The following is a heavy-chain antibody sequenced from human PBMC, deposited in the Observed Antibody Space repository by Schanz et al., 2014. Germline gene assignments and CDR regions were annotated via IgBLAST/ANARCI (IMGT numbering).Heavy chain of an antibody. V-gene: IGHV3-74*01. J-gene: IGHJ3*02. CDR1: GFTFSSYW. CDR3: AKGRFGELSAFDI. D-gene: IGHD3-10*01. CDR2: INSVGSNT. Sequence: EVQLVESGGGLVQPGGSLRLSCAASGFTFSSYWMHWVRQDPGKGLVWVARINSVGSNTDYADSVTGRFTISRDNAKNTLYLQMNSLRAEDTAVYYCAKGRFGELSAFDIWGRGTMVTVSS.